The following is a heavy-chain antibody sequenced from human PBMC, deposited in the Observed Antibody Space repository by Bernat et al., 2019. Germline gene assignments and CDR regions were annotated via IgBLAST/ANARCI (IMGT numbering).Heavy chain of an antibody. V-gene: IGHV3-30*02. Sequence: QVQLVESGGGVVQPGGSLRLSCATSGFTFSNYGMHWVRQAPGKGLEWVAFIRYDGSNKNHADSVKGRFTISRDNSKNTLFLQMNSLRVEDTAVYFCAKDRGRGYTYGGGGDDYWGQGTLVTVSS. CDR3: AKDRGRGYTYGGGGDDY. CDR2: IRYDGSNK. D-gene: IGHD5-18*01. J-gene: IGHJ4*02. CDR1: GFTFSNYG.